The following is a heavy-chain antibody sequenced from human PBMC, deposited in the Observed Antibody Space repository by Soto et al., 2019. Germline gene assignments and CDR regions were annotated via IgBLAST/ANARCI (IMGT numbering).Heavy chain of an antibody. Sequence: HEHLVQSGAEVKRPGASLKVSCKASGYSFTGYYIHWVRQAPGQGLEWMGWINPDSGATNYAQNFQGRVTLTSATSISTASMDLTSLTSDDTAFYYCARGDYWTGGYPFPYFDYVGQGTLVIVSS. V-gene: IGHV1-2*02. CDR3: ARGDYWTGGYPFPYFDY. CDR1: GYSFTGYY. J-gene: IGHJ4*02. CDR2: INPDSGAT. D-gene: IGHD2-8*02.